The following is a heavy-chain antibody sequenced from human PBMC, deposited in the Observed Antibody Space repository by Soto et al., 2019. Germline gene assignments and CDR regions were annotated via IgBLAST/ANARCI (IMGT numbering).Heavy chain of an antibody. CDR1: GGSISSYY. CDR3: AREFSTVTNYGMDV. J-gene: IGHJ6*02. V-gene: IGHV4-59*01. Sequence: TLSLTCTVSGGSISSYYWSWIRQPPGKGLEWIGYFYYSGSTNYNPSLKSRVTISVDTSKNQFSLKLSSVTAADTAVYYCAREFSTVTNYGMDVWGQGTTVTVSS. D-gene: IGHD4-17*01. CDR2: FYYSGST.